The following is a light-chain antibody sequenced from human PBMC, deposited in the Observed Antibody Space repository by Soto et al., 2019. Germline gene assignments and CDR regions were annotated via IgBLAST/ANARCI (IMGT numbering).Light chain of an antibody. CDR2: DVS. J-gene: IGLJ3*02. CDR1: VSEVAAYTY. CDR3: SSFTRIVGL. V-gene: IGLV2-14*01. Sequence: QSALTQPASVSGSPGQTITISCTGAVSEVAAYTYVSWYQQHPGKGPKLIIYDVSNRPLGVSNRFSGSKSSTTASLTISGLQAEDEADYYCSSFTRIVGLFGGGTKLTVL.